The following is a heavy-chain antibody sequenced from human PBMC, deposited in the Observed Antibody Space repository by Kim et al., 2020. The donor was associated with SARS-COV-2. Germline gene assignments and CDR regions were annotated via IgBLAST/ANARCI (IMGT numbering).Heavy chain of an antibody. V-gene: IGHV3-23*01. CDR3: AKTLRGAIKDVLDI. D-gene: IGHD3-16*02. Sequence: ESVKCRFTISRDNANRTLYLQMKSLRAVDTAIYYCAKTLRGAIKDVLDIWGHGTMVTVSS. J-gene: IGHJ3*02.